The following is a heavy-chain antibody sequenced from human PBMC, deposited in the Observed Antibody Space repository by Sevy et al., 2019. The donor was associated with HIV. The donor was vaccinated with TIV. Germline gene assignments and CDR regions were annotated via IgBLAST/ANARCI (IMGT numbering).Heavy chain of an antibody. Sequence: GGSLRLSCAASGFTFSNAWMSWVRQAPGKGLQWVGRITSKTDGGTTDYAAPVKGRFTISRDDSKNTLYLQMNSLKTGDTAMYYCVRDEYWFDPWGQGTLVTVSS. V-gene: IGHV3-15*01. CDR1: GFTFSNAW. CDR2: ITSKTDGGTT. J-gene: IGHJ5*02. CDR3: VRDEYWFDP.